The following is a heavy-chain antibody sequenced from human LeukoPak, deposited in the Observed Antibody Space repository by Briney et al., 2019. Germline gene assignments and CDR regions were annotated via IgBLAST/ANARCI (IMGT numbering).Heavy chain of an antibody. CDR1: GGTFSSYA. D-gene: IGHD3-10*01. CDR2: IIPIFGTA. Sequence: ASVKVSCKASGGTFSSYAISWVRQAPGQGLEWMGGIIPIFGTANYAQKFQGRVTMTRDTSTSTVCMELSSLRSEDTAVYYCARGLRGVIVGPSGYWGQGTLVTVSS. V-gene: IGHV1-69*05. J-gene: IGHJ4*02. CDR3: ARGLRGVIVGPSGY.